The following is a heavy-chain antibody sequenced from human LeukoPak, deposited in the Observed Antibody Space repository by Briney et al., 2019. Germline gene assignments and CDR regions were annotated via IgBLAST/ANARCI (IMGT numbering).Heavy chain of an antibody. J-gene: IGHJ4*02. CDR2: ISYDGSNK. V-gene: IGHV3-30*18. D-gene: IGHD3-22*01. CDR1: GFTYSSYG. CDR3: AKVAYYYDSSGYLDY. Sequence: GGSLRLSCVASGFTYSSYGMHWVRQAPGKGLEWVAVISYDGSNKYYADSVKGRFTISRDNSKNTLYLQMNSLRAEDTAVYYCAKVAYYYDSSGYLDYWGQGTLVTVSS.